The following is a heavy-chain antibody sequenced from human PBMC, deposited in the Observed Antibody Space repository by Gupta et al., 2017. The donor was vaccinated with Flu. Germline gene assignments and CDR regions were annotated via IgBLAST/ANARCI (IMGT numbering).Heavy chain of an antibody. D-gene: IGHD2-21*01. Sequence: EVHLVESGGGLVQPGGSLRLPCVAPGFSLSDSDMNWIRQVPGKGPEWISYIGSGGNTDYADSVRGRFTISRDNARDSVFLQMNSLRDEDTALYYCARDLDWAFIFWGQGVLVTVSS. J-gene: IGHJ4*02. CDR2: IGSGGNT. CDR1: GFSLSDSD. CDR3: ARDLDWAFIF. V-gene: IGHV3-48*02.